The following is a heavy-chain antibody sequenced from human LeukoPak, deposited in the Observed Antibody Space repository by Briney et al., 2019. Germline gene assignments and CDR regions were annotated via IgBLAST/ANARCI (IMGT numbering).Heavy chain of an antibody. Sequence: SETLSLTCAVYGESFSAYSWNWIRQSPGKGLEWIGEVNHSGSTNYNPSLKSRVTISVDTSKNQTSKGQFSLKLNSVTAADTAVYYCTRERSTPGINWFDPWGQGTLVTVSS. J-gene: IGHJ5*02. V-gene: IGHV4-34*01. CDR1: GESFSAYS. D-gene: IGHD2-2*01. CDR3: TRERSTPGINWFDP. CDR2: VNHSGST.